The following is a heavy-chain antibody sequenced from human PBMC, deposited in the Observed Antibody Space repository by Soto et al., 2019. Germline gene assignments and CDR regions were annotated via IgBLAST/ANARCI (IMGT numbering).Heavy chain of an antibody. V-gene: IGHV3-23*01. CDR1: ASTLSTYG. J-gene: IGHJ6*02. Sequence: PGGSLRLSCAGSASTLSTYGMTWVRQAPGKGLEWVSAITGTGGNTYYVDSVKGRFTSSRDNSKNMLYLQMNSVRVEDTAVYYCARIRGYWYGLDVWGQGTTVTVSS. CDR2: ITGTGGNT. CDR3: ARIRGYWYGLDV.